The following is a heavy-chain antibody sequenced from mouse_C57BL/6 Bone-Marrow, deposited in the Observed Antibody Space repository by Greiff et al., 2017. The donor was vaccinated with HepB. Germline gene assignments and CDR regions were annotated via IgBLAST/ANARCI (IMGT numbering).Heavy chain of an antibody. CDR3: ARCSYGYDMWFAY. Sequence: QVQLKQSGPELVKPGASVKISCKASGYAFSSSWMNWVKQRPGKGLEWIGRIYPGDGDTNYNGKFKGKATLTADKSSSTAYMQLSSLTSEDSAVYFCARCSYGYDMWFAYWGQGTLVTVSA. CDR1: GYAFSSSW. CDR2: IYPGDGDT. J-gene: IGHJ3*01. D-gene: IGHD2-2*01. V-gene: IGHV1-82*01.